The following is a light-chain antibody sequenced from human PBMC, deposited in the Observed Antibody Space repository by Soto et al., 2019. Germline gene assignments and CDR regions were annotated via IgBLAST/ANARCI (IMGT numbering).Light chain of an antibody. CDR2: GAS. CDR3: QQSYGVPRT. Sequence: DIQVTQSPSSLSASVGDRVTITCRTSQSISTYFNWYQQTPGKAPKLLIHGASSLQSGVTSRFSGGGFGTDFNLTINGLQPEDFATYYCQQSYGVPRTFGQGTRVEIK. J-gene: IGKJ1*01. CDR1: QSISTY. V-gene: IGKV1-39*01.